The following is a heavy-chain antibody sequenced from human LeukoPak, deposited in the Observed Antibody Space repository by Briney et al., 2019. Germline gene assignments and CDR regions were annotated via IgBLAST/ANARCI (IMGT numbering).Heavy chain of an antibody. Sequence: SGGSLRLSCAASGFTFSSYAMSWVRQAPGNGPVWVSAISGSGGSTYYADSVKGRFTISRDNSKNTLYLQMNSLRAEDTAVYYCAKMSRIYSNSKLDYWGQGTLVTVSS. D-gene: IGHD4-11*01. CDR1: GFTFSSYA. V-gene: IGHV3-23*01. CDR2: ISGSGGST. J-gene: IGHJ4*02. CDR3: AKMSRIYSNSKLDY.